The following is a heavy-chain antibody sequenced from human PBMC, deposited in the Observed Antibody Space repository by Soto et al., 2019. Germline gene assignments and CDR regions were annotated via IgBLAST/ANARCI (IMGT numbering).Heavy chain of an antibody. CDR3: ARDGPSGSYNLDY. J-gene: IGHJ4*02. V-gene: IGHV1-46*01. CDR2: INPSGGST. CDR1: GYTFTNYY. Sequence: ASVKVSCKASGYTFTNYYVHWVRQAPGRGPEWMGIINPSGGSTTYTQKFQGRVTMTGDTSTSTVYMELSSLRSEDTAVYYCARDGPSGSYNLDYWGQGTLVTVSS. D-gene: IGHD1-26*01.